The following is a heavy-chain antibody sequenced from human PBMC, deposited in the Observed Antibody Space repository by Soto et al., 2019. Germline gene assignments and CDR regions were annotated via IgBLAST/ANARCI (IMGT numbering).Heavy chain of an antibody. D-gene: IGHD5-12*01. CDR3: AAGGGLPRYY. Sequence: QLQLQESGSGLVKPSQTLSLTCAVSGGSISSGGYSWSWIRQPPGKGLEWIGYIYHSGSTYYHPSRKSRVTISVDRSKNQFSLKLRSVTAADTAVYYCAAGGGLPRYYWGQGTLVTVSS. J-gene: IGHJ4*02. CDR1: GGSISSGGYS. V-gene: IGHV4-30-2*01. CDR2: IYHSGST.